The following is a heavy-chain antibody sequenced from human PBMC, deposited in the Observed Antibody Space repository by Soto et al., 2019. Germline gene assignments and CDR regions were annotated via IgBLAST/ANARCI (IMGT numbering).Heavy chain of an antibody. CDR1: GGTFSSYA. Sequence: QVQLVQSGAEVKKPGSSVKVSCKASGGTFSSYAISWVRQAPGQGLEWMGGIIPIFGTANYAQKFQGRVTITADESTSTAYMELSSLRSEDTAVYYCARDRNCSSTSCYRPPYYYGMDVWGQGTTVTVS. CDR3: ARDRNCSSTSCYRPPYYYGMDV. V-gene: IGHV1-69*01. J-gene: IGHJ6*02. CDR2: IIPIFGTA. D-gene: IGHD2-2*01.